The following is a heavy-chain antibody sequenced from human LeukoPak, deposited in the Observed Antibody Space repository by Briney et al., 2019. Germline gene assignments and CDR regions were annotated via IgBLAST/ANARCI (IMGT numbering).Heavy chain of an antibody. CDR2: MNPNSGNT. Sequence: ASVKVSCKASGYTFTSYGISWVRQAPGQGLEWMGWMNPNSGNTGYAQKFQGRVTMTRNTSISTAYMELSSLRSEDTAVYYCARGRVNGAFDIWGQGTMVTVSS. V-gene: IGHV1-8*02. D-gene: IGHD2-21*01. CDR1: GYTFTSYG. CDR3: ARGRVNGAFDI. J-gene: IGHJ3*02.